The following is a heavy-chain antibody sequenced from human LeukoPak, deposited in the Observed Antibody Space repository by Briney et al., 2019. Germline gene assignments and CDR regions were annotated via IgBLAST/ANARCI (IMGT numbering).Heavy chain of an antibody. CDR2: INANSVAS. CDR3: AKPISGGLAVTADWFDP. Sequence: PGRSLRLSCAASGFAFSFSAMSWLRQPPGKGLEWVSTINANSVASSYAASVRGRFTISRDNSKSTLYLHLNTLRVEDTAVYYCAKPISGGLAVTADWFDPWGQGTLVVVSS. CDR1: GFAFSFSA. V-gene: IGHV3-23*01. J-gene: IGHJ5*01. D-gene: IGHD6-19*01.